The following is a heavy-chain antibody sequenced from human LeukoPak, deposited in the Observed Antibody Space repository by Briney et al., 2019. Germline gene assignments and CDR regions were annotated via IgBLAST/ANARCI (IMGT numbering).Heavy chain of an antibody. V-gene: IGHV3-7*01. CDR3: ARRRDGYNRGYYFDY. CDR2: IKQDGSEK. Sequence: PGGSLRLSCAASGFTFSSYWMSWVRQAPGKGLEWVANIKQDGSEKYYVDSVKGRFTISRDNAKNSLYLQMNSLGAEDTAVYYCARRRDGYNRGYYFDYWGQGTLVTVSS. CDR1: GFTFSSYW. D-gene: IGHD5-24*01. J-gene: IGHJ4*02.